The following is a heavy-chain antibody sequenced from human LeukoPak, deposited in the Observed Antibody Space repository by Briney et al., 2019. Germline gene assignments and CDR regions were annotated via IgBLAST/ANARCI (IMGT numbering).Heavy chain of an antibody. CDR3: ARADTAMAYFDY. Sequence: SVKVSCKASGGTFNSYAISWVRQAPGQGLEWMGGIIPIFGTANYAQKFQGRVTITADKSTSTAYMELSSLRSEDTAVYYCARADTAMAYFDYWGQGTLVTVSS. V-gene: IGHV1-69*06. J-gene: IGHJ4*02. CDR2: IIPIFGTA. CDR1: GGTFNSYA. D-gene: IGHD5-18*01.